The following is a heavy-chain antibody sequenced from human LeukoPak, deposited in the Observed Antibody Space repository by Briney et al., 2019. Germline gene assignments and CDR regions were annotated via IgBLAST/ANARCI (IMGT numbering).Heavy chain of an antibody. J-gene: IGHJ6*02. CDR2: INDDGRNI. V-gene: IGHV3-74*01. CDR1: GFTFSSDW. D-gene: IGHD5-12*01. CDR3: ARVPGYSGYFYGMDV. Sequence: GGSLRLSCAASGFTFSSDWMHWVRQAQGKGLWWVSRINDDGRNIGYADSVKGRFTISRDNAKNTLYLQMNSLRAEDTAVYYCARVPGYSGYFYGMDVWGQGTTVTVSS.